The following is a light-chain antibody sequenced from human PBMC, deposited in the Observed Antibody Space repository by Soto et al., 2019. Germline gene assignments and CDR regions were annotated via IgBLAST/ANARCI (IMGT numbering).Light chain of an antibody. CDR2: AAS. CDR1: QVISSY. V-gene: IGKV1-9*01. CDR3: QQQNSYPIT. J-gene: IGKJ5*01. Sequence: IQLTQCPSFLSASFGDGVTITCGASQVISSYLAWYQQKPGKAPKLLIYAASTLQSGVPSRFSGSRSGTEGTITISSLKTEDGATYDCQQQNSYPITFGQGTRLEI.